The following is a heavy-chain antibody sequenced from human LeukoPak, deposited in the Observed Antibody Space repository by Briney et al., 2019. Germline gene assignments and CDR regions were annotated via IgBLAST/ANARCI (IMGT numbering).Heavy chain of an antibody. V-gene: IGHV3-74*01. D-gene: IGHD3-22*01. CDR1: GFTFSSYW. CDR2: INSDGSST. J-gene: IGHJ6*03. Sequence: GGSLRLSCAASGFTFSSYWMHWVRQAPGKGLVWVSRINSDGSSTSYADSVKGRFTISRDNAKNTLYLQMNNLRAEDTAVYYCARDHYYDSSGYYSYYYYYMDVWGKGTTVTVSS. CDR3: ARDHYYDSSGYYSYYYYYMDV.